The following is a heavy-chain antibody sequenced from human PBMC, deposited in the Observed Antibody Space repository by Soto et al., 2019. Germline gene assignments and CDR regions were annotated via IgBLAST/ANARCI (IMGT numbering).Heavy chain of an antibody. J-gene: IGHJ4*02. CDR2: IYLSGST. D-gene: IGHD3-10*01. CDR3: SRLPAGPAGSYYFDY. V-gene: IGHV4-4*02. CDR1: GGSIISTNW. Sequence: KPXETLSLTCSVSGGSIISTNWWSWVRQPPVKGLEWIGEIYLSGSTNYNPSLKSRVIISVDRSKNQFSLRLSSVTAADTAVYYCSRLPAGPAGSYYFDYWGQGTLVTVSS.